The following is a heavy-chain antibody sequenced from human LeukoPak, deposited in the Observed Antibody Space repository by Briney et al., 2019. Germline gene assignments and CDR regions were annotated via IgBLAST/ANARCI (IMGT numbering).Heavy chain of an antibody. CDR3: ASGARRGYSGSNDY. Sequence: GGSLRLSCAASGFTFSSSAMSWVRQAPGKGLEWVSAISNNGGYTYYADSVKGRFTISRDNSKNTLYLQMNSLRAEDTAVYYCASGARRGYSGSNDYWGQGTLVTVSS. CDR1: GFTFSSSA. V-gene: IGHV3-23*01. D-gene: IGHD5-12*01. CDR2: ISNNGGYT. J-gene: IGHJ4*02.